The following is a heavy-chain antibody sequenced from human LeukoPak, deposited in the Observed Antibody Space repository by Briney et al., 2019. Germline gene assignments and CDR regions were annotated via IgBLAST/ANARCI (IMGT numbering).Heavy chain of an antibody. CDR1: RFTFSSYS. V-gene: IGHV3-21*01. CDR3: ARDGPLVGATDYYYYMDV. Sequence: GGSLRLSCAASRFTFSSYSMNWVRQAPGKGLEWVSSISSRTTYIYYAASVKGRFTISRDNAKNSLYLQMNSLRAEDTAVYYCARDGPLVGATDYYYYMDVWGKGTTVTISS. D-gene: IGHD1-26*01. J-gene: IGHJ6*03. CDR2: ISSRTTYI.